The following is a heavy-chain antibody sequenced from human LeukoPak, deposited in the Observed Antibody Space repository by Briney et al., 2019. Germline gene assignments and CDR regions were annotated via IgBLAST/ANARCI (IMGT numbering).Heavy chain of an antibody. CDR3: ARAAAGRYYFDY. CDR2: INPSGGST. V-gene: IGHV1-46*01. CDR1: GYTFTSYY. D-gene: IGHD6-13*01. J-gene: IGHJ4*02. Sequence: ASVKVSCKASGYTFTSYYMHWVRQAPGQGLEWMGVINPSGGSTSYAQKFQGRVTMTRDTSTSTVYMELSSLRSEDTAVYYCARAAAGRYYFDYWGQGTLVTVSS.